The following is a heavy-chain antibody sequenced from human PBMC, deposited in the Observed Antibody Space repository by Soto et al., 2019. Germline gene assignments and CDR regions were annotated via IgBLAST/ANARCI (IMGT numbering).Heavy chain of an antibody. Sequence: QVQLVESGGGVVQPGRSLRLSCAASGFTFSSYGMHWVRQAPGKGLEWVAVISYDGSNKYYADSVKGRFTISRDNSKNTLYLQMNSLRAEDTAVYYCAKVAREEITMVWGVIITEEYYYYYYYMDVWGKGTTVTVSS. V-gene: IGHV3-30*18. J-gene: IGHJ6*03. CDR2: ISYDGSNK. CDR1: GFTFSSYG. CDR3: AKVAREEITMVWGVIITEEYYYYYYYMDV. D-gene: IGHD3-10*01.